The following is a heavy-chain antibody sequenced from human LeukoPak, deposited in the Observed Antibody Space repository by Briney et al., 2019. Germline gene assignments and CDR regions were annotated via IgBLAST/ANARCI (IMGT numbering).Heavy chain of an antibody. V-gene: IGHV3-30*18. CDR3: AKDVKGYYYYYGMDV. Sequence: GGSLRLSCAASGFTFSSYGMHWVRQAPGKGLEWVAVISYDGSNKYYADSVKGRFTISRDNSKNTLYLQMNSLRAEDTALYYCAKDVKGYYYYYGMDVWGQGTTVTVSS. D-gene: IGHD2/OR15-2a*01. CDR2: ISYDGSNK. J-gene: IGHJ6*02. CDR1: GFTFSSYG.